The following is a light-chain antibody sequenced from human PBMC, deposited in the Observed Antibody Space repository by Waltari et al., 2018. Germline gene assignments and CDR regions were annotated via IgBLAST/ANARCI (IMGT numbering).Light chain of an antibody. CDR2: HAS. J-gene: IGKJ1*01. CDR1: QDIRTW. V-gene: IGKV1-12*01. Sequence: DIRMTQSPSSVSASVGDRVTITCRASQDIRTWLAWYQQKPGKAPRLLIYHASGLQSGVPSRFSGIESGTDFTLTISSLQPEDFATYSCQQSGTFPPTFGPGTKVEI. CDR3: QQSGTFPPT.